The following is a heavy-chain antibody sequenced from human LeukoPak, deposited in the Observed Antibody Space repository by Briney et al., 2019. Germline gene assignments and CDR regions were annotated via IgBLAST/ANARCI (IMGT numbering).Heavy chain of an antibody. J-gene: IGHJ3*02. CDR1: GYPFIHYW. Sequence: GESLRISCKTPGYPFIHYWISWVCPVPGKGVEWIVSIDPSDSYTNYGPPLQGHVTIAADRCMNTSYLQWSSLKASDTAVYDCARHGPTYFYDSSGVFDIWGQGTMVTVS. D-gene: IGHD3-22*01. V-gene: IGHV5-10-1*01. CDR2: IDPSDSYT. CDR3: ARHGPTYFYDSSGVFDI.